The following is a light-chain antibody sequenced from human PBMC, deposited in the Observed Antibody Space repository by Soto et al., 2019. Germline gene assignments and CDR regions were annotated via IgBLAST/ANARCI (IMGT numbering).Light chain of an antibody. CDR3: QQYNNWPWP. CDR1: QSVSSN. CDR2: GAS. V-gene: IGKV3-15*01. J-gene: IGKJ1*01. Sequence: EIVMTQSPATLSVSPGERATLSCRASQSVSSNLAWYQQKPGQAPRLLIYGASTRATGIPARFSGSGSGTEFTLTISSLQSEDVAVYYCQQYNNWPWPFGQGTKVEIK.